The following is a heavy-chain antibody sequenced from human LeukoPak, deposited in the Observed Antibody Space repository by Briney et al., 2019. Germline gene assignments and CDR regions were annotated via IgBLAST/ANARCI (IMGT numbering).Heavy chain of an antibody. J-gene: IGHJ3*01. CDR3: ARDGLAYYYDSSGSKDAFDV. Sequence: GGSLRLSCAASGFTFSSYSMNWVRQAPGKGLEWVSSISSSSSYIYYADSVKGRFTISRDNAKNSLYLQINSLRAEDTAVYYCARDGLAYYYDSSGSKDAFDVWGQGTMVTVSS. D-gene: IGHD3-22*01. CDR1: GFTFSSYS. CDR2: ISSSSSYI. V-gene: IGHV3-21*01.